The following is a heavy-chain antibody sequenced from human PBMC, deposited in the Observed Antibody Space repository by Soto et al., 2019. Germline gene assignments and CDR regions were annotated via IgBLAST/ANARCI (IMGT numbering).Heavy chain of an antibody. V-gene: IGHV3-30*03. CDR3: ARLVGGSRSDNSGKYDS. CDR1: GFTFSRNG. J-gene: IGHJ5*01. CDR2: VSYEGTKK. D-gene: IGHD3-22*01. Sequence: QVQLVESGGGVVQPGTSLRLTCAGSGFTFSRNGMHWVRQAPGKGLEWVALVSYEGTKKYDVDSVKGRFTISRDNPENTLYLKINALRAEDTAVYYCARLVGGSRSDNSGKYDSWGQGTLVTVSS.